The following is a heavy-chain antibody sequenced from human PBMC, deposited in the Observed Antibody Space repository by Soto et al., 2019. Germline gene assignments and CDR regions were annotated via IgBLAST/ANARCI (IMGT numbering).Heavy chain of an antibody. CDR1: GFTFRIYG. J-gene: IGHJ4*02. CDR3: AKTTKGSGWYYFDY. CDR2: ISFDGTNK. D-gene: IGHD6-19*01. Sequence: GGSLILSCAASGFTFRIYGMHWVLHAPGKGLEWVAVISFDGTNKYYADSLKGRFTISRDNSKKMLYLQMNSLRAEDTAVFYCAKTTKGSGWYYFDYWGQGTLVTVSS. V-gene: IGHV3-30*18.